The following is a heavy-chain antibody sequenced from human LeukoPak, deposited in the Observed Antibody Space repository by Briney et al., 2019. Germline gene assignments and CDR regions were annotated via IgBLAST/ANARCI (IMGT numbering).Heavy chain of an antibody. Sequence: SQTLSLTCAVSGGSISSGGYSWSWIRQPPGKGLEWIGYIYHSGSTYYNPSLKSRVTISVDTSKNQFSPKLSSVTAADTAVYYCARRAGHTYGYSGYDLLYYYYGMDVWGQGTTVTVSS. CDR3: ARRAGHTYGYSGYDLLYYYYGMDV. V-gene: IGHV4-30-2*01. D-gene: IGHD5-12*01. CDR1: GGSISSGGYS. J-gene: IGHJ6*02. CDR2: IYHSGST.